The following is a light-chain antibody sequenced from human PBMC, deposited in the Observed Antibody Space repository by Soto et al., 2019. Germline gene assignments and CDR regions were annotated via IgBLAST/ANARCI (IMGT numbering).Light chain of an antibody. CDR3: QQYHSWPHT. CDR2: GAF. CDR1: QSVTTN. J-gene: IGKJ2*01. Sequence: ETVVTQSPATLSVSPEERATFSCKASQSVTTNLAWYQQKPGQVPRLLIYGAFTRATGIPARFSGSGSGTEFTLSISSLQSEDFAIYHCQQYHSWPHTFGQGTKLEIK. V-gene: IGKV3-15*01.